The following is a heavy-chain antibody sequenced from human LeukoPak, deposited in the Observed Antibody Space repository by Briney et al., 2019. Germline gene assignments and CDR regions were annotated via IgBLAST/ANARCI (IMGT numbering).Heavy chain of an antibody. CDR3: ARPSRGAAAGIHKKRPDDAFDI. CDR1: GYTFTGYY. Sequence: ASVKVSCKASGYTFTGYYMHWVRQAPGQGLEWMGWINPNSGGTNYAQKFQGRVTMTRDTSISTAYMELSRLRSDDTAVYYCARPSRGAAAGIHKKRPDDAFDIWGQGTMVTVSS. D-gene: IGHD6-13*01. CDR2: INPNSGGT. J-gene: IGHJ3*02. V-gene: IGHV1-2*02.